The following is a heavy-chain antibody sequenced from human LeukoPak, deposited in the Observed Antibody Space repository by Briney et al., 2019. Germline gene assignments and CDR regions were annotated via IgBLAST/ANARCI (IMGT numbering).Heavy chain of an antibody. J-gene: IGHJ4*02. CDR1: GFTFSSYW. V-gene: IGHV3-74*01. CDR2: INTDGSST. D-gene: IGHD2-2*01. CDR3: AVDITAAGGNYFDY. Sequence: GGSLRLSCAASGFTFSSYWMHWVRQAPGKGLVWVPRINTDGSSTSYADSVKGRFTISRDNAKNTLYLQMNSLRAEDTAVYYCAVDITAAGGNYFDYWGQGTLVTVSS.